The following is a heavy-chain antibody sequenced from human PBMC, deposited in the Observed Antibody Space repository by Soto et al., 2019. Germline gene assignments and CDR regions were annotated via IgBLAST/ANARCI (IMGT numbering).Heavy chain of an antibody. Sequence: ASVKVSCKASGYTFTSYDINWVRQATGQGLEWMGWMNPNSGNTGYAQKFQGRVTMTRNTSISTAYMELSSLRSEDTAVYYCAREGSLYDSSGYSAYYYYGMEVWRQGTTVTVSS. D-gene: IGHD3-22*01. V-gene: IGHV1-8*01. CDR2: MNPNSGNT. CDR1: GYTFTSYD. J-gene: IGHJ6*02. CDR3: AREGSLYDSSGYSAYYYYGMEV.